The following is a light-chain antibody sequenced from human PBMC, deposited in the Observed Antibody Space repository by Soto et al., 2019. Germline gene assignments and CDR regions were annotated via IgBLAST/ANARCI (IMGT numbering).Light chain of an antibody. CDR1: TSNIGSNT. Sequence: QSVLTQPPSASGTPGQRVAISCSGSTSNIGSNTVSWYQQLPGTAPKLLIYTNDRRPSGVPDRFSGSKSGSSASLAISGLQSGDEADYYCGTWDSSLSAVVFGGGTKVTVL. CDR3: GTWDSSLSAVV. J-gene: IGLJ2*01. V-gene: IGLV1-44*01. CDR2: TND.